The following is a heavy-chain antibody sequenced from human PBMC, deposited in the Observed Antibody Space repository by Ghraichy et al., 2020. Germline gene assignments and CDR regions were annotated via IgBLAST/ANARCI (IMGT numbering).Heavy chain of an antibody. CDR3: ARGPLDRSGWGFSPLYFQH. J-gene: IGHJ1*01. CDR2: IIPIFGTA. V-gene: IGHV1-69*13. Sequence: SVKVSCKASGGTFSSYAISWVRQAPGQGLEWMGGIIPIFGTANYAQKFQGRVTITADESTSTAYMELSSLRSEDTAVYYCARGPLDRSGWGFSPLYFQHWGQGTLVTVSS. D-gene: IGHD3-3*01. CDR1: GGTFSSYA.